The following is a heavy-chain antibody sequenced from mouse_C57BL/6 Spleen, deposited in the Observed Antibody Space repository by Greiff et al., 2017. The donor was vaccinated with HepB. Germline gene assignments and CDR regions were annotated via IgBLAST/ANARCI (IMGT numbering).Heavy chain of an antibody. D-gene: IGHD4-1*01. CDR3: ARGWDWYFDV. Sequence: EVQRVESEGGLVQPGSSMKLSCTASGFTFSDYYMAWVRQVPEKGLEWVANINYDGSSTYYLDSLKSRFIISRDNAKNILYLQMSSLKSEDTATYYCARGWDWYFDVWGTGTTVTVSS. V-gene: IGHV5-16*01. CDR2: INYDGSST. J-gene: IGHJ1*03. CDR1: GFTFSDYY.